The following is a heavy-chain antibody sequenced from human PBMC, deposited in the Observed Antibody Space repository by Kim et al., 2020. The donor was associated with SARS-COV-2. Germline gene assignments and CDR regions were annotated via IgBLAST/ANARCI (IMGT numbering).Heavy chain of an antibody. D-gene: IGHD2-15*01. CDR1: GFTFSSYS. V-gene: IGHV3-21*01. CDR3: ARDAPRYCSGGSCYRLPYSSGWYDY. CDR2: ISSSSSYI. J-gene: IGHJ4*02. Sequence: GGSLRLSCAASGFTFSSYSMNWVRQAPGKGLEWVSSISSSSSYIYYADSVKGRFTISRDNAKNSLYLQMNSLRAEDTAVYYCARDAPRYCSGGSCYRLPYSSGWYDYWGQGTLVTVSS.